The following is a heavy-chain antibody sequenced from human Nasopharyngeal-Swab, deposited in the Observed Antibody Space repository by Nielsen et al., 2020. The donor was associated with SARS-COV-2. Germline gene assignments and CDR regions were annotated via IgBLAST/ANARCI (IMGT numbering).Heavy chain of an antibody. D-gene: IGHD3-9*01. J-gene: IGHJ4*02. CDR3: ARGRYYDILTGYYYFDY. V-gene: IGHV4-34*01. CDR1: GGYCRGYY. Sequence: AVCGGYCRGYYWRWHRQPTGQGLEWIGEINHSGSTNYNPSLKSRVTISVDTSKNQFSLKLSSVTAADTAVYYCARGRYYDILTGYYYFDYWGQGTLVTVSS. CDR2: INHSGST.